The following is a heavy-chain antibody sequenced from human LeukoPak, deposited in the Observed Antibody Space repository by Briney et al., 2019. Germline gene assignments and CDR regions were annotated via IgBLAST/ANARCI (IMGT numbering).Heavy chain of an antibody. J-gene: IGHJ4*02. CDR2: IYYSGST. Sequence: SETLSLTCTVSGGSISSYYWSWTRQPPGKGLEWIGYIYYSGSTNYNPSLKSRVTISVDTSKNQFSLKLSSVTAADTAVYYCARVNDSSGYYDIDYWGQGTLVTVSS. V-gene: IGHV4-59*01. D-gene: IGHD3-22*01. CDR1: GGSISSYY. CDR3: ARVNDSSGYYDIDY.